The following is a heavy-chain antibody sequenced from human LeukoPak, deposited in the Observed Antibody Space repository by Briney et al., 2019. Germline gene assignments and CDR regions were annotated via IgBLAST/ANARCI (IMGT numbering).Heavy chain of an antibody. CDR3: TRRSTI. Sequence: GGSLRLSCAVSGFAFGSEAMSWVRQAPGKGLEWVARIKAKIHGETIDYAAPVRGRFIISRDDSRNTVYLQMNSLKFEDTAMYYCTRRSTIWGRGTRVTVSS. V-gene: IGHV3-15*01. CDR2: IKAKIHGETI. D-gene: IGHD5-24*01. CDR1: GFAFGSEA. J-gene: IGHJ4*02.